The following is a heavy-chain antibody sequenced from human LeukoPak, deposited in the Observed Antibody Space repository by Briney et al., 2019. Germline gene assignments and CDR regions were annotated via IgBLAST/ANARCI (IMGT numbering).Heavy chain of an antibody. CDR3: ASPGVPAARGEVYYGMDV. V-gene: IGHV4-34*01. Sequence: SETLSLTCAVYGGSFSGYYWSWIRQPPGKGLEWIGEINHSGSTNYNPSLKSRVTISVDTSKNQFSLKLSSVTAADTAVYYCASPGVPAARGEVYYGMDVWGKGTTVTVSS. CDR2: INHSGST. CDR1: GGSFSGYY. D-gene: IGHD2-2*01. J-gene: IGHJ6*04.